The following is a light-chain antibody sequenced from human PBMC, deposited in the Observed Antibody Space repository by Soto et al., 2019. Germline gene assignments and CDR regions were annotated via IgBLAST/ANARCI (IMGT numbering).Light chain of an antibody. CDR2: DAS. J-gene: IGKJ4*01. Sequence: EFVLTQSPGTLSLSPGERATLSCRASQTVRNNYLAWYQQKPGQAPRLLLYDASSRATGIPDRFGGGGSGTAFTLTTSRLEPEDFAVYYCQQFSSYPLTFGGGTKVDI. V-gene: IGKV3-20*01. CDR3: QQFSSYPLT. CDR1: QTVRNNY.